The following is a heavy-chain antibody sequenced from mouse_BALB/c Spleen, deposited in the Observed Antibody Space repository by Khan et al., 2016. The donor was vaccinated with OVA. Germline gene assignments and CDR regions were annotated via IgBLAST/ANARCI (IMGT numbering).Heavy chain of an antibody. J-gene: IGHJ1*01. V-gene: IGHV9-3-1*01. Sequence: QIQLVQSGPELKKPGETVKISCKASGYTFTNYGMNWVKQAPGKGLKWMGWINTYTGEPTYADDFRGRFAFSLETSASTAYLQLNDLKNEDTATYCWARRKAYWYFDVWGAGTTVTVSS. CDR2: INTYTGEP. CDR3: ARRKAYWYFDV. CDR1: GYTFTNYG.